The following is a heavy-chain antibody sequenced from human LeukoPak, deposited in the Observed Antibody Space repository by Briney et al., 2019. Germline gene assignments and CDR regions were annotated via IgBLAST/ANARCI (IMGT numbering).Heavy chain of an antibody. Sequence: GGSLRLSCAPSGFTFSNYAMAWVRQVPGKALDWVSSILDSGFRISYADAVRGRFTISRDNSQNTLYLQMNSLTVEDTAIYFCTKDPNTNTPVMTGWDSWGQGTLVTVSS. CDR3: TKDPNTNTPVMTGWDS. V-gene: IGHV3-23*01. D-gene: IGHD4-17*01. CDR1: GFTFSNYA. CDR2: ILDSGFRI. J-gene: IGHJ4*02.